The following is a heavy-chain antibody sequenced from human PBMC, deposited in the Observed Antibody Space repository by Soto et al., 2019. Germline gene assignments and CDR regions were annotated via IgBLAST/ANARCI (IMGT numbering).Heavy chain of an antibody. Sequence: QITLKESGPTLVKPTQTLTLTCTFSGFSLTTSGMGVAWIRQPPGKALEWLALIYWDDDKRYSPSLKNRLTITKDTSKNRVVLTVTNMEAVDTATYYCAYSPRYYSESRGQTAGGFDIWGQGTLVTVSS. V-gene: IGHV2-5*02. D-gene: IGHD3-22*01. CDR3: AYSPRYYSESRGQTAGGFDI. J-gene: IGHJ3*02. CDR2: IYWDDDK. CDR1: GFSLTTSGMG.